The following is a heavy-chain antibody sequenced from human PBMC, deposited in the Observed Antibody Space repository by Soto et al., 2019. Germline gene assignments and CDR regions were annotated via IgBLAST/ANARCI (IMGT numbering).Heavy chain of an antibody. Sequence: QVQLVQSGAEVKKPGSSVMVSCKASGGTFSSYTISWVRQAPGQGLEWMGRIIPILGIANYAQKFQGRVTITADKSTSTAYMELSSLRSEDTAVYYCARYFPTDYGDYVGGLGYWGQGTLDTVS. D-gene: IGHD4-17*01. J-gene: IGHJ4*02. CDR3: ARYFPTDYGDYVGGLGY. V-gene: IGHV1-69*02. CDR1: GGTFSSYT. CDR2: IIPILGIA.